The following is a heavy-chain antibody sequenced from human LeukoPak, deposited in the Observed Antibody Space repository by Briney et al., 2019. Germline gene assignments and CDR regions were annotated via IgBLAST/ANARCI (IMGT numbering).Heavy chain of an antibody. CDR2: ISGSGGST. CDR1: GFTFSSYA. J-gene: IGHJ5*01. D-gene: IGHD2-15*01. V-gene: IGHV3-23*01. Sequence: GGSLRLSCAASGFTFSSYAMSWVRQAPGKGLEWVSAISGSGGSTYYADSVKGRFTISRDNAKNSLYLQMNSLRGEDTAVYYCARDIDWLDCWGQGTLVTVSS. CDR3: ARDIDWLDC.